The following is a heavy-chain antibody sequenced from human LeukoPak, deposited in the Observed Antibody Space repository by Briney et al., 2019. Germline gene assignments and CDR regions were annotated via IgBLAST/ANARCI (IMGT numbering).Heavy chain of an antibody. Sequence: GGSLRLSCAASGFAFSNYDMHWFRQAPGKGLEWVAFTRYDGTNKYYVDSVKGRFTISRDNSKNTLYLQMNSLRAEDTAVYYCAKVRLVPAAMLDYWGQGTLVTVSS. J-gene: IGHJ4*02. CDR1: GFAFSNYD. CDR3: AKVRLVPAAMLDY. V-gene: IGHV3-30*02. D-gene: IGHD2-2*01. CDR2: TRYDGTNK.